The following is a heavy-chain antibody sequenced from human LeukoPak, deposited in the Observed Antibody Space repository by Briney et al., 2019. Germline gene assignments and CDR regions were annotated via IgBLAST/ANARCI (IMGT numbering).Heavy chain of an antibody. CDR2: IDPSDSYT. D-gene: IGHD5-12*01. V-gene: IGHV5-10-1*01. CDR1: GYSFTSYW. CDR3: ATSDIVATSSGD. Sequence: GESLKISCKGSGYSFTSYWISWVRQMPGKGLEWMGRIDPSDSYTNYSPSFQGHVTISADKSISTAYLQWSSLKASDTAMYYCATSDIVATSSGDWGQGTLVTVSS. J-gene: IGHJ4*02.